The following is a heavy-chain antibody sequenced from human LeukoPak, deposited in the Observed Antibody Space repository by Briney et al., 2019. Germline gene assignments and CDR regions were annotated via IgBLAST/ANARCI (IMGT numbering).Heavy chain of an antibody. CDR3: ARGATIGILDY. CDR1: GGSFSGYY. D-gene: IGHD5-12*01. V-gene: IGHV4-34*01. J-gene: IGHJ4*02. Sequence: SQTLSLTCAVYGGSFSGYYWSWIREPPGKGLEWIWEINHSGSTNYNPSLKSRVTISVDTSKNQFSLKLSSVTAADTAVYYCARGATIGILDYWGQGTLVTVSS. CDR2: INHSGST.